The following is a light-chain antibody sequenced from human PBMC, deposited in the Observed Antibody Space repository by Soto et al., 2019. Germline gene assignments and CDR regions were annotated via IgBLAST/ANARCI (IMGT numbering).Light chain of an antibody. J-gene: IGKJ1*01. V-gene: IGKV3-15*01. Sequence: EIVMTQSPATLSVSPGERATLSCRASQSVSSNLAWYQQKPGQAPRLLIYGASTRATGIPAGFSGSGSGTEFTLTISSLQSEDFAVYYCQPYNNWPPWTFGQGTKVEIK. CDR2: GAS. CDR1: QSVSSN. CDR3: QPYNNWPPWT.